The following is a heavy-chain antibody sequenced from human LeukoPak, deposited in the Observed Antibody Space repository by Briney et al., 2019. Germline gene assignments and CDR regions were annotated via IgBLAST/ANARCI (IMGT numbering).Heavy chain of an antibody. CDR1: SGSISSSSYY. J-gene: IGHJ4*02. Sequence: SETLSLTCTVSSGSISSSSYYWGWIRQPPGKGLEWIGSIYYSGSTYYNPSLKSRVTISVDTSKNQFSLKLSSVTAADTAVYYCARYSGYDFLDYFDYWGQGTLVTVSS. D-gene: IGHD5-12*01. CDR2: IYYSGST. V-gene: IGHV4-39*01. CDR3: ARYSGYDFLDYFDY.